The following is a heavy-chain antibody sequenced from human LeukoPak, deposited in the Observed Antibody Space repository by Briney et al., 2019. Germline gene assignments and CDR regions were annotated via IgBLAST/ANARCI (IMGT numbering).Heavy chain of an antibody. CDR3: ARSSSGYDSADYYYYYYMDV. J-gene: IGHJ6*03. V-gene: IGHV1-18*01. CDR1: GYTFTSYG. D-gene: IGHD5-12*01. Sequence: ASVKVSCEASGYTFTSYGISWVRQAPGQGLEWMGWISAYNGNTNYAQKLQGRVTMTTDTSTSTAYMELRSLRSDDTAVYYCARSSSGYDSADYYYYYYMDVWGKGTTVTVSS. CDR2: ISAYNGNT.